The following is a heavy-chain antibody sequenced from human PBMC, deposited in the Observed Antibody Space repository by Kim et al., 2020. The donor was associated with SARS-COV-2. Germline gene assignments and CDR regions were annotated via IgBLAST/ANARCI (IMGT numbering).Heavy chain of an antibody. J-gene: IGHJ6*02. D-gene: IGHD5-18*01. CDR3: TTDTAMVSDV. Sequence: GGSLRLSCAASGFTFSNAWLSWVRQAPGKGLEWVGRIKSKTDGGTTDYAAPVNGGFTISRDDSINTLYLQMNSLKTEDTAVYYCTTDTAMVSDVWGQGTTLPVPS. V-gene: IGHV3-15*01. CDR2: IKSKTDGGTT. CDR1: GFTFSNAW.